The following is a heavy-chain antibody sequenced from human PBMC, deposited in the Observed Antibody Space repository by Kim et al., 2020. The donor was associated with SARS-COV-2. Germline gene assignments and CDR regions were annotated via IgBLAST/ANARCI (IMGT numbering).Heavy chain of an antibody. V-gene: IGHV4-34*01. D-gene: IGHD2-2*01. J-gene: IGHJ5*02. CDR2: VNNRGCT. Sequence: SETLSLTCGVNGGSFSGGNSWRWGRQHPGRGLEWIGEVNNRGCTNYNTSLKSRVTISVDTTKTQFSLKRTSPTAADTAVDYCARGLRKITLTVVVATSETVYFDPWGQGSPVTVS. CDR3: ARGLRKITLTVVVATSETVYFDP. CDR1: GGSFSGGNS.